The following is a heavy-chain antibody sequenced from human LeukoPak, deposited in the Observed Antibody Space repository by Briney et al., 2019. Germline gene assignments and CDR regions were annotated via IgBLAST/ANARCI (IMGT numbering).Heavy chain of an antibody. CDR3: ARREVREDVSGLLWFGELEGHEYYFDY. J-gene: IGHJ4*02. CDR2: ISSSSSYI. V-gene: IGHV3-21*01. D-gene: IGHD3-10*01. CDR1: GFTFSSYS. Sequence: GGSLRLSCAASGFTFSSYSMNWVRQAPGKGLEWVSSISSSSSYIYYADSVKGRFTISRDNAKNSLYLQMNSLRAEDTAVYYCARREVREDVSGLLWFGELEGHEYYFDYWGQGTLVTVSS.